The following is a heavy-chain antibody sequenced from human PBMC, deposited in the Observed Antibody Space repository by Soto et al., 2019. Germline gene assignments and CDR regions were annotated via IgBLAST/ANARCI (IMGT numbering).Heavy chain of an antibody. D-gene: IGHD1-26*01. CDR3: AKRFKSGSTSVGNAMDV. CDR1: GFSFTNYA. J-gene: IGHJ6*02. Sequence: EVQLLESGGGLVQPGGSLRLSCAASGFSFTNYAVTWVRQAPGKGLEWVSAISGSGDGTYYADSVRGRFTISRDNSKSKVHLQMNSLRAEDTAVYFCAKRFKSGSTSVGNAMDVWGQGTTVTVSS. CDR2: ISGSGDGT. V-gene: IGHV3-23*01.